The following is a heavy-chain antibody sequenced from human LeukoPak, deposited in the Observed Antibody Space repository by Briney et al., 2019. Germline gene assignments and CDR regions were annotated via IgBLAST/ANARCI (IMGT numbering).Heavy chain of an antibody. CDR3: AKGPQSRGSYRYNDY. J-gene: IGHJ4*02. CDR2: IYHGGRT. D-gene: IGHD3-16*02. V-gene: IGHV4-30-2*01. Sequence: SQTLSLTCAVSGASIDAAGYSWNWIRQAPGKDLEWIGNIYHGGRTSYKSSLKSRVTISVDTSKNHFSLKLTSVTAADTAVYYCAKGPQSRGSYRYNDYWGQGTLVTVSS. CDR1: GASIDAAGYS.